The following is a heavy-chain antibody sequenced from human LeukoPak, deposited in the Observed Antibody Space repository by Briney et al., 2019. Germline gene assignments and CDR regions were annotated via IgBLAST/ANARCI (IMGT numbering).Heavy chain of an antibody. J-gene: IGHJ4*02. CDR1: GFTFSDYY. Sequence: PGGSLRLSCAASGFTFSDYYMSWIRQAPGKGLEWVSYISSSSSTYTKYAESVKGRFTISRDNAKNSLYLQMNSLRAEDTAVYYCARGGSSWILDSWGQGALVTVSA. CDR2: ISSSSSTYT. V-gene: IGHV3-11*05. CDR3: ARGGSSWILDS. D-gene: IGHD6-13*01.